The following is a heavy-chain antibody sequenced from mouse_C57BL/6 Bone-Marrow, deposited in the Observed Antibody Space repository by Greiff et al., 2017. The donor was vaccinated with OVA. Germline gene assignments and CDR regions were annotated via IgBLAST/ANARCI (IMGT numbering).Heavy chain of an antibody. CDR1: GFNIKDDY. Sequence: EVKLVESGAELVRPGASVKLSCTASGFNIKDDYMPWVKQRPEQGLEWIGWIDPENGDTEYASKFQGKATITADTSSNTAYLQLSSLTSEDTAVYYCTTRGCLYYFDYWGQGTTLTVSS. CDR3: TTRGCLYYFDY. V-gene: IGHV14-4*01. CDR2: IDPENGDT. J-gene: IGHJ2*01.